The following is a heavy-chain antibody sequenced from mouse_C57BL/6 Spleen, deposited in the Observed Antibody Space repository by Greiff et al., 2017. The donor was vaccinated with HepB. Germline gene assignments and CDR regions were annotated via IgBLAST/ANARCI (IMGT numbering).Heavy chain of an antibody. Sequence: VQLKESGPELVKPGDSVKISCKASGYSFTGYFMNWVMQSHGKSLEWIGRINPYNGDTFYNQKFKGKATLTVDKSSSTAHMELRSLTSEDSAVYYCARSYYGSSTNYWGQGTTLTVSS. CDR1: GYSFTGYF. J-gene: IGHJ2*01. V-gene: IGHV1-20*01. D-gene: IGHD1-1*01. CDR2: INPYNGDT. CDR3: ARSYYGSSTNY.